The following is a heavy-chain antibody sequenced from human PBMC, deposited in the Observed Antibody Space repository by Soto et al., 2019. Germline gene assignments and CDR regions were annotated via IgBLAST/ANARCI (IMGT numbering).Heavy chain of an antibody. CDR2: INVSNGDR. CDR1: GYIFTKYG. J-gene: IGHJ5*02. Sequence: ASVKVSCKAQGYIFTKYGIGWLRQAPGHGLVWMGLINVSNGDRNVAQKFQDRVSMTTDTATDTAYMEPKSLRSGDTAVYYCARLQLGGDRMLNWFDPWGQGTLVTVSS. V-gene: IGHV1-18*01. D-gene: IGHD2-21*02. CDR3: ARLQLGGDRMLNWFDP.